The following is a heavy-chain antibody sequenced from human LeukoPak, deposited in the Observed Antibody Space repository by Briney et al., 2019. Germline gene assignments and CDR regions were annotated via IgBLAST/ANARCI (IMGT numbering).Heavy chain of an antibody. CDR3: ARLERSGPNY. J-gene: IGHJ4*02. CDR2: INPNSGGT. D-gene: IGHD6-19*01. V-gene: IGHV1-2*02. CDR1: GYTLTGYY. Sequence: ASVKVSCKPSGYTLTGYYMHGGRQAPGQGLEWMGWINPNSGGTNYAQKFQGRVTMTRDTSISTAYMELTRLRSDDTAVYYCARLERSGPNYWGQGTLVTVSS.